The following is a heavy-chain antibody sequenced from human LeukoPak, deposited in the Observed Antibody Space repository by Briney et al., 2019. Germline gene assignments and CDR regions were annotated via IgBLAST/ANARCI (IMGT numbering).Heavy chain of an antibody. Sequence: GASVTVSCKASGYTFTGYYMHWVRQAPGQGLEWMGWISAYNSNTNYAQKLQGRIVMTTDTYTSTAYMELRSLRSDDTAVYYCVRDGLVATPYGMDVWGQGTTVTVSS. CDR3: VRDGLVATPYGMDV. CDR1: GYTFTGYY. D-gene: IGHD5-12*01. J-gene: IGHJ6*02. CDR2: ISAYNSNT. V-gene: IGHV1-18*04.